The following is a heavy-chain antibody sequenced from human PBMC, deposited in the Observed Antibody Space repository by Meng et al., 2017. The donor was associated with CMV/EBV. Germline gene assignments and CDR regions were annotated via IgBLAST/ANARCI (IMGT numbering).Heavy chain of an antibody. V-gene: IGHV3-48*03. CDR3: ARGMCGGDCYYFDY. D-gene: IGHD2-21*01. CDR2: ISNSGSTI. Sequence: GGSLRLSCAGSGFSFSNYEMTWVRQAPGKGLEWLGHISNSGSTIYYADSVKGRFTISRDNAKNSLYLQMNSLRDEDTAVYYCARGMCGGDCYYFDYWGQGTLVTVSS. J-gene: IGHJ4*02. CDR1: GFSFSNYE.